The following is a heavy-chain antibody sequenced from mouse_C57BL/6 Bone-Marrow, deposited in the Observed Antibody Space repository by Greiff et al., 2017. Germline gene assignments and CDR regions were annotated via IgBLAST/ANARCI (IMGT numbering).Heavy chain of an antibody. Sequence: QVQLQQSGPELVKPGASVKISCKASGYSFTSYYIHWVKQRPGQGLEWIGWIYPGSGNTKYNEKFKGKATLTADTSSSTAYMQLSSLTSEDSAVYYCASGLIYYDAMDYWGQGTSVTVSS. CDR1: GYSFTSYY. CDR2: IYPGSGNT. CDR3: ASGLIYYDAMDY. J-gene: IGHJ4*01. V-gene: IGHV1-66*01. D-gene: IGHD2-1*01.